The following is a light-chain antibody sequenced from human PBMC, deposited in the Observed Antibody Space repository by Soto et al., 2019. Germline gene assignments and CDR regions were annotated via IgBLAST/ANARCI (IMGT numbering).Light chain of an antibody. CDR2: DVS. V-gene: IGLV2-8*01. Sequence: QSVLTQPPSASGSPGQSVTISCTGTSSDVGGYTYVSWYQQHPGKAPKLMIYDVSKRPSGVPDRFSGSKSGNTASLTVSGLHAEDEADYYCSSYAGSNNFGVFGGGTKLTFL. CDR1: SSDVGGYTY. CDR3: SSYAGSNNFGV. J-gene: IGLJ2*01.